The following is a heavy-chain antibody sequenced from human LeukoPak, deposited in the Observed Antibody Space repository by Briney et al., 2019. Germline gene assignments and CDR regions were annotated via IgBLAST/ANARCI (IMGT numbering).Heavy chain of an antibody. Sequence: ASVKVSCKASGYTFDGYYIHWVRRAPGQGLEWLGRINPDKGDARTAQKFRDRVIMTTDKSLATAYMEVINLSSDDTAVYFCTRSSWDCSSGSCYTNMNLDYWGQGTLVTVSS. CDR3: TRSSWDCSSGSCYTNMNLDY. CDR2: INPDKGDA. J-gene: IGHJ4*02. V-gene: IGHV1-2*06. D-gene: IGHD2-15*01. CDR1: GYTFDGYY.